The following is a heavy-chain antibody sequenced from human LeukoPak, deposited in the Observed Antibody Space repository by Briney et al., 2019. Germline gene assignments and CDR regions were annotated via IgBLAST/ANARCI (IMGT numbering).Heavy chain of an antibody. J-gene: IGHJ6*03. D-gene: IGHD4-17*01. CDR2: ISSGSRNI. Sequence: PGGSLRLSCAASGFTFSSYDMNWVRQAPGKGLEWVSDISSGSRNINYADSVKGRFTVSRDNAKNSLYLQMNSLRVEDTAVYYCARRTEVWKTYGSYYYYMDVWGKGTTATVSS. CDR1: GFTFSSYD. V-gene: IGHV3-48*01. CDR3: ARRTEVWKTYGSYYYYMDV.